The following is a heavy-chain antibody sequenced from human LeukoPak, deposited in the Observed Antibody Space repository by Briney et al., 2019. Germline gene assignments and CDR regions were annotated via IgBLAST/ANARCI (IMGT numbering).Heavy chain of an antibody. V-gene: IGHV3-21*01. CDR3: ARVGYYDSSGYYEGFDP. D-gene: IGHD3-22*01. J-gene: IGHJ5*02. Sequence: GGSLRLSCAASGFTFSTYSMSWVRQAPGKGLEWVSSISGSSGYIYYADSVKGRFTISRDNAKNSLYLQMNSLRAEDTAVYYCARVGYYDSSGYYEGFDPWGQGTLVTVSS. CDR2: ISGSSGYI. CDR1: GFTFSTYS.